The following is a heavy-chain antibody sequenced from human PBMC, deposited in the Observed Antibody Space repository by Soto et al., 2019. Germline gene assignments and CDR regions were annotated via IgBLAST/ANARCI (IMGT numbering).Heavy chain of an antibody. CDR3: ASRSGSGSYLPLYFAY. Sequence: QVQLVQSGAEVKKPGSSVTVSCEASGGTFSSYSISWVRQAPGQGLEWMGGIIPMLGTANSAQKFQGRLTITAAESTSPPYMELISLLSEDTAVDYCASRSGSGSYLPLYFAYWGQGTLVTVSS. CDR2: IIPMLGTA. CDR1: GGTFSSYS. D-gene: IGHD3-10*01. V-gene: IGHV1-69*01. J-gene: IGHJ4*02.